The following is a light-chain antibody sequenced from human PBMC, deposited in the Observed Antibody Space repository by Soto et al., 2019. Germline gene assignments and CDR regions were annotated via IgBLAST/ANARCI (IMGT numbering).Light chain of an antibody. CDR3: QVWDAGSLHVI. CDR1: NIGSKS. CDR2: DDS. Sequence: SYVLTQPPSVSVAPGQTARITCGENNIGSKSVHWYQQRSGQAPVLVVYDDSDRPSGVPERFSGSNSGNTATLTISRVEAGDEANYYCQVWDAGSLHVIFGGGTKLTVL. J-gene: IGLJ2*01. V-gene: IGLV3-21*02.